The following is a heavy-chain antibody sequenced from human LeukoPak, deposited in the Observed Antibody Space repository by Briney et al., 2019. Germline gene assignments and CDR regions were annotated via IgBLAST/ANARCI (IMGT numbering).Heavy chain of an antibody. Sequence: GGSLRLSCAASGFTFSSYGMHWVRQAPGKVLEWVAFIRYDGSNKYYADSVEGRFTISRDNAKNSLYLQMNSLRAEDTAVYYCASSLLYSAYYFAEYWGQGTLVTVSS. CDR2: IRYDGSNK. CDR1: GFTFSSYG. D-gene: IGHD5-12*01. V-gene: IGHV3-30*02. CDR3: ASSLLYSAYYFAEY. J-gene: IGHJ4*02.